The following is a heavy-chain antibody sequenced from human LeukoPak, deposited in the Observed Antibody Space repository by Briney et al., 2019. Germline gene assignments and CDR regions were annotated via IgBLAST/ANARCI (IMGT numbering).Heavy chain of an antibody. J-gene: IGHJ3*02. V-gene: IGHV4-59*01. CDR2: IYYSGST. CDR3: ARDETDAFDI. CDR1: GGSISSYY. Sequence: PSETLSLTCTVSGGSISSYYWSWIRRPPGKGLEWIGYIYYSGSTNYNPSLKSRVTISVDTSKNQFSLKLSSVTAADTAVYYCARDETDAFDIWGQGTMVTVSS.